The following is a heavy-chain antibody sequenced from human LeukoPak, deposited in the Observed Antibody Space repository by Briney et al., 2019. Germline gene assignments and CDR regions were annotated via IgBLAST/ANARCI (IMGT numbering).Heavy chain of an antibody. CDR2: INHSGST. D-gene: IGHD3-3*01. CDR3: ARGKKDWSGLVYYYMDV. CDR1: GGSISSSSHY. V-gene: IGHV4-39*07. J-gene: IGHJ6*03. Sequence: PSETLSLTCTVSGGSISSSSHYWAWIRQPPGKGLEWIGEINHSGSTNYNPSLKSRVTISVGTSKNQFSLKLSSVTAADTAVYYCARGKKDWSGLVYYYMDVWGKGTTVTVSS.